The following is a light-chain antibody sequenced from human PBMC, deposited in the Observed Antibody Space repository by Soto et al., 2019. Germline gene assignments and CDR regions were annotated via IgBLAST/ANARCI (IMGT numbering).Light chain of an antibody. CDR1: QDISRH. CDR3: QHNYTVPRA. CDR2: AAY. Sequence: DIELTQAPSSLSESLGQGVTITCRASQDISRHLDGYQHKPGRAPRLLIYAAYSLQSGVTSRFTGSGSGPAFTLTISGLQSEDFATYHCQHNYTVPRAFGQGTRVDIK. V-gene: IGKV1-39*01. J-gene: IGKJ5*01.